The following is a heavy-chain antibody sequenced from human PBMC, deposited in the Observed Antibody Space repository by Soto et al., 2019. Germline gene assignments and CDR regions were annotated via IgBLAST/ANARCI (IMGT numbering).Heavy chain of an antibody. Sequence: QVQLQQSGPGLVKPSETLSLTCSVSSGPSSSHNWGWIRQPPGRGLEWIGYVYSTGGTSYNPSLKXXGXRSADTSTNHISLTLTSATAAATAVYYCVRQGIGNLHGLVDVWGQGTTVRVSS. CDR2: VYSTGGT. V-gene: IGHV4-59*08. D-gene: IGHD1-1*01. J-gene: IGHJ6*02. CDR1: SGPSSSHN. CDR3: VRQGIGNLHGLVDV.